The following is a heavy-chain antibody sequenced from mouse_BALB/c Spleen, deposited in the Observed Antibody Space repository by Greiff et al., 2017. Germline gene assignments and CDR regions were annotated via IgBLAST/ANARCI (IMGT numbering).Heavy chain of an antibody. CDR1: GFTFSSFG. D-gene: IGHD2-1*01. CDR3: ARRAETYGNYAMDC. CDR2: ISSGSSTI. J-gene: IGHJ4*01. V-gene: IGHV5-17*02. Sequence: EVQLVESGGGLVQPGGSRKLSCAASGFTFSSFGMHWVRQAPEKGLEWVAYISSGSSTIYYADTVKGRFTISRDNPKNTLFLQMTSLRSEDTAMYYCARRAETYGNYAMDCWGQGTSVTVSS.